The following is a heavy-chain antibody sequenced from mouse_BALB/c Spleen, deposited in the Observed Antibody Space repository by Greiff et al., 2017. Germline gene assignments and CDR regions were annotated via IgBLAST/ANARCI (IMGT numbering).Heavy chain of an antibody. CDR2: IDPANGNT. D-gene: IGHD4-1*02. V-gene: IGHV14-3*02. J-gene: IGHJ3*01. CDR1: GFNIKDTY. Sequence: EVQVVESGAELVKPGASVKLSCTASGFNIKDTYMHWVKQRPEQGLEWIGRIDPANGNTKYDPKFQGKATITADTSSNTAYLQLSSLTSEDTAVYYCARDNWEGFAYWGQGTLVTVSA. CDR3: ARDNWEGFAY.